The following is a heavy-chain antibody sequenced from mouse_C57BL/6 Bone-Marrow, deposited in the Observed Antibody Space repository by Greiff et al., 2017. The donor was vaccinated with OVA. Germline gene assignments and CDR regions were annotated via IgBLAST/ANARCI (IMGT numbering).Heavy chain of an antibody. J-gene: IGHJ2*01. CDR1: GFTFSSYG. CDR3: ARQIYYDYYFDY. V-gene: IGHV5-6*01. CDR2: ISSGGSYT. D-gene: IGHD2-4*01. Sequence: EVKLMESGGDLVKPGGSLKLSCAASGFTFSSYGMSWVRQTPDKRLEWVATISSGGSYTYYPDSVKGRFTISRDNAKNTLYLQMSSLKSEDTAMYYCARQIYYDYYFDYWGQGTTLTVSS.